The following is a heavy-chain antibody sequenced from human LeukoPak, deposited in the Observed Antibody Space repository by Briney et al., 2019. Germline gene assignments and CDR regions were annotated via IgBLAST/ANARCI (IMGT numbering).Heavy chain of an antibody. CDR2: IYHSGST. Sequence: PSQTLSLTCAVSGGSISSGGYSWSWIRQPPGKGLEWIGYIYHSGSTYYNPSLKTRITISVDTSKNQFSLKLSSVTAADTAVYYCARGNYYDSSGYSYYFDYWGQGTLVTVSS. J-gene: IGHJ4*02. CDR1: GGSISSGGYS. V-gene: IGHV4-30-2*05. D-gene: IGHD3-22*01. CDR3: ARGNYYDSSGYSYYFDY.